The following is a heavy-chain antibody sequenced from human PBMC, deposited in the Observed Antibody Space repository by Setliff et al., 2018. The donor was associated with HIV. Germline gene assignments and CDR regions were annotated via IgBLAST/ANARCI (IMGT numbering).Heavy chain of an antibody. CDR1: SGSISSGSNY. CDR3: ARGRRSSGWYVYH. J-gene: IGHJ4*02. Sequence: SETLSLTCTVSSGSISSGSNYWSWIRQPAGKGLEWIGHIYTSGSTNYNPSLKSRVTISVDTSTNQFSLKLSSVTAADTAVYYCARGRRSSGWYVYHWGQGTLVTVSS. CDR2: IYTSGST. V-gene: IGHV4-61*09. D-gene: IGHD6-19*01.